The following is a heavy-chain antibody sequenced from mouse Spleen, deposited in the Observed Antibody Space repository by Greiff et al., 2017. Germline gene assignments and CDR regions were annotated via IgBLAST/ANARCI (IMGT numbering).Heavy chain of an antibody. V-gene: IGHV5-2*01. Sequence: EVKLVESGGGLVQPGESLKLSCESNEYEFPSHDMSWVRKTPEKRLELVAAINSDGGSTYYPDTMERRFIISRDNTKKTLYLQMSSLRSEDTALYYCARHSYYYGSSYVGGYFDVWGAGTTVTVSS. CDR3: ARHSYYYGSSYVGGYFDV. J-gene: IGHJ1*01. CDR2: INSDGGST. CDR1: EYEFPSHD. D-gene: IGHD1-1*01.